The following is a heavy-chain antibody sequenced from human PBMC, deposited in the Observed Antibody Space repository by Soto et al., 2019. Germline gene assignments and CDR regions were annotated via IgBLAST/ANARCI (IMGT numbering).Heavy chain of an antibody. Sequence: ASVQVSCTASGYTFTGYYMHWVRHAPGQGLEWMGWINPNSGGTNYAQKFQGRVTMTRDTSISTAYMELSRLRSDDTAVYYGARDQAVGINWFDSWGQGTLVTVAS. CDR1: GYTFTGYY. J-gene: IGHJ5*01. CDR3: ARDQAVGINWFDS. V-gene: IGHV1-2*02. CDR2: INPNSGGT. D-gene: IGHD6-19*01.